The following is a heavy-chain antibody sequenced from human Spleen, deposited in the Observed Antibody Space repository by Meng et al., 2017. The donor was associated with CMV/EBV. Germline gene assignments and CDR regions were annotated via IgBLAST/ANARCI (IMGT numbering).Heavy chain of an antibody. Sequence: GESLKISCAASGFTFSSHFMTWVRQAPGKGLEWVANIKPDDSEINYVGSVKGRFTISRDNAKNSLYLQMTSLRVEDTAVYYCVRGVPGCFNRFQVWGPGTLVTVS. CDR1: GFTFSSHF. J-gene: IGHJ1*01. D-gene: IGHD1-14*01. CDR2: IKPDDSEI. CDR3: VRGVPGCFNRFQV. V-gene: IGHV3-7*01.